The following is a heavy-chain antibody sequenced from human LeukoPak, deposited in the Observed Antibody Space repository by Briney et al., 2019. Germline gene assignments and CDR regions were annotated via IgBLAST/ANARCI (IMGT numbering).Heavy chain of an antibody. CDR1: GFIFTNYA. V-gene: IGHV3-23*01. CDR2: VTISGGST. D-gene: IGHD3-10*01. Sequence: GGSLRLSCVASGFIFTNYAITWVRQAPGKGLEWVSSVTISGGSTYYADSVKGHFTISRDNSKNTLYLQISSLRVEDTAVYYCAKFGFGESYFYHYMDVWGKGTTVTVSS. J-gene: IGHJ6*03. CDR3: AKFGFGESYFYHYMDV.